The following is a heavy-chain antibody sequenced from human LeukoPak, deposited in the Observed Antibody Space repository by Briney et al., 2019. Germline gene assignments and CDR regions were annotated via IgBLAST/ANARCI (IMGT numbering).Heavy chain of an antibody. CDR1: GYTFSDYY. Sequence: ASVKVSCKASGYTFSDYYIHFVRQAPGQGLEWMGRINPNSGVTNYAQKFQVRVTMTRDTSINTAYMQLSSLTSDDTAVYFCARGFMSAAGPFDYWGQGTLVTVSS. CDR2: INPNSGVT. V-gene: IGHV1-2*06. CDR3: ARGFMSAAGPFDY. J-gene: IGHJ4*02. D-gene: IGHD6-13*01.